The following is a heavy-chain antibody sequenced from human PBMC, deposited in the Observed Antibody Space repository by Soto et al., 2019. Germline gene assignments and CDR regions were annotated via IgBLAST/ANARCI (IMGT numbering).Heavy chain of an antibody. CDR2: INGDNGDT. CDR1: GYILSTHA. V-gene: IGHV1-3*01. J-gene: IGHJ6*02. CDR3: ARDQRGVARKGYLYHRMDV. Sequence: QVQVVQSGAEVKKPGASVRLSCKASGYILSTHAMHWARQAPGQRLEWMGWINGDNGDTNYSQKFQGRVIITRDSPANTADMELNSLTSEDTALYYCARDQRGVARKGYLYHRMDVLGQRTAVTLSS. D-gene: IGHD6-19*01.